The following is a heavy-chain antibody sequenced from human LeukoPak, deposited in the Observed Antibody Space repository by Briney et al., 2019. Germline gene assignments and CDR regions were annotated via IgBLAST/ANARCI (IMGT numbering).Heavy chain of an antibody. Sequence: SVKVSCKASGYTFTGYYIHWVRQAPGQGLEWMGWINPNSGGTNHAQKFQGWVTMTRDTSISTGYMELSRVKSDDTAVYYCARERRANNWNDEWYWFDPWGQGTLVTVSS. CDR2: INPNSGGT. D-gene: IGHD1-1*01. CDR1: GYTFTGYY. CDR3: ARERRANNWNDEWYWFDP. J-gene: IGHJ5*02. V-gene: IGHV1-2*04.